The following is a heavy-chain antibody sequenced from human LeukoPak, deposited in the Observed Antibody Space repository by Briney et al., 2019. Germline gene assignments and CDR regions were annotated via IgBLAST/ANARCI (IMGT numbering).Heavy chain of an antibody. CDR3: ARVDAASLAVHY. D-gene: IGHD6-19*01. CDR2: INPNSGGT. Sequence: ASVKVSCKASGYTFTGYYLNWVRQAPGRGLEWMGRINPNSGGTNSGQKFQGRVTMTRDTSISTAYLELSSLTFDDTAVYYCARVDAASLAVHYWGQGTLVTVSS. J-gene: IGHJ4*02. CDR1: GYTFTGYY. V-gene: IGHV1-2*02.